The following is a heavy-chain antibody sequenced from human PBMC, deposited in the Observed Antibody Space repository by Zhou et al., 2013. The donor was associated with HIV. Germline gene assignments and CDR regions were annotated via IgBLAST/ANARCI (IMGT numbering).Heavy chain of an antibody. J-gene: IGHJ6*03. CDR2: IIPIFGTA. CDR1: GGTFSSYA. Sequence: QVQLVQSGAEVKKPGSSVKVSCKASGGTFSSYAISWVRQAPGQGLEWMGGIIPIFGTANYAQKFQGRVTITTDESTSTAYMELSSLRSEDTAVYYCARELIAAAGTREYYYYYMDVWGKGTTVTVSS. D-gene: IGHD6-13*01. V-gene: IGHV1-69*05. CDR3: ARELIAAAGTREYYYYYMDV.